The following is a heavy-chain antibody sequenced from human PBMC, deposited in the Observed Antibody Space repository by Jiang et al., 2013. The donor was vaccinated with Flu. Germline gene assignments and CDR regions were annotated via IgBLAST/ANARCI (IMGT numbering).Heavy chain of an antibody. CDR2: INPNSGGT. CDR3: ARDMADQLGWFDP. Sequence: AEVKKPGASVKVSCKASGYTFTGYYMHWVRQAPGQGLEWMGWINPNSGGTNYAQKFQGWVTMTRDTSISTAYMELSRLRSDDTAVYYCARDMADQLGWFDPWGQGTLVTVSS. D-gene: IGHD2-2*01. J-gene: IGHJ5*02. V-gene: IGHV1-2*04. CDR1: GYTFTGYY.